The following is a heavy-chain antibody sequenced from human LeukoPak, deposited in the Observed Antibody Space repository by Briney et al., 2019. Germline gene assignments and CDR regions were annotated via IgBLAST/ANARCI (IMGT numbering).Heavy chain of an antibody. V-gene: IGHV3-53*01. CDR2: IYSGGST. D-gene: IGHD6-13*01. J-gene: IGHJ3*02. CDR3: ASPGIAAAGTWGYAFDI. CDR1: GFTVSSNY. Sequence: GGSLRLSCAASGFTVSSNYMSWVRQAPGKGLEWVSVIYSGGSTYYADSVKGRFTISRDNSKNTLYPQMNSLRAEDTAVYYCASPGIAAAGTWGYAFDIWGQGTMVTVSS.